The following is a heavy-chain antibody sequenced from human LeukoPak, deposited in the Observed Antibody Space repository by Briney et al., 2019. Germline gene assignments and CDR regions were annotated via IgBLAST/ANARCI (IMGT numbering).Heavy chain of an antibody. CDR3: ASGGIMRATDSFNY. J-gene: IGHJ4*02. V-gene: IGHV3-30*03. Sequence: GGSLRLSCAASGFTFSTYGMQWVRQAPGKGLEWVAVISYDGSNKYYADSVKGRFTISRDNSKNTLYLQMNSLRPEDTAVYYCASGGIMRATDSFNYWGQGTLVTVSS. D-gene: IGHD1-26*01. CDR2: ISYDGSNK. CDR1: GFTFSTYG.